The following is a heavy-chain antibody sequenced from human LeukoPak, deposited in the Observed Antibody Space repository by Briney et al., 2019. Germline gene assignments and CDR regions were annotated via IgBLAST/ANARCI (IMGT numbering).Heavy chain of an antibody. CDR3: VRRGDASSGWGDHDF. J-gene: IGHJ4*02. D-gene: IGHD6-19*01. Sequence: GRSLRLSCAASGFTFNRNAISWVRQAPGKGLEWVSTIGGSGDKTFYADSAKGRFNISRDNSKNMVHLQMNSLTGEDTALYYCVRRGDASSGWGDHDFWGQGALVSVSS. V-gene: IGHV3-23*01. CDR2: IGGSGDKT. CDR1: GFTFNRNA.